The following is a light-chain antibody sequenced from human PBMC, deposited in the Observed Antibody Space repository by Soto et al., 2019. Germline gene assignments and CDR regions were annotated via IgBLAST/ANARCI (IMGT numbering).Light chain of an antibody. V-gene: IGKV3-11*01. CDR1: QSVRSF. J-gene: IGKJ2*01. CDR2: DAS. Sequence: EIVLTQSPATLSLSPGERATLSCRASQSVRSFLAWFQQKPGQAPRLLIYDASNRATGVPARFSGSGSGTGFTVAVSGLDPEDFGVYYCQQRSNWPPYTFGQGTNLEIK. CDR3: QQRSNWPPYT.